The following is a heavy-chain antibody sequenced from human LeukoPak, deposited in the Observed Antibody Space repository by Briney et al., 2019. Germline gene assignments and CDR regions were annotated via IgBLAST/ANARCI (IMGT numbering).Heavy chain of an antibody. CDR2: MEGRGGRT. CDR3: AKDRRPYYYDSSDWFDL. V-gene: IGHV3-23*01. D-gene: IGHD3-22*01. J-gene: IGHJ5*02. Sequence: GGALRLSCAASGFILNRYAMRLVREAPAPGLEGGLAMEGRGGRTCYEDSGKGWFTISSKNPKTTLYLQMKSLRAEDTAVYYCAKDRRPYYYDSSDWFDLWGQGPLVMVSA. CDR1: GFILNRYA.